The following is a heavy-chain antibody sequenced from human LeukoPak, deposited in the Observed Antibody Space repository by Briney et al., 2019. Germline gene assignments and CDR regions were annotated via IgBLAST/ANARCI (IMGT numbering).Heavy chain of an antibody. CDR3: ARRAKRHVGATSYFDY. Sequence: SETLSLTCTVSGGSISSGGSIGSFYWTWIRQPAGKGLEWIGRIDAAGRTNYNPSLRGPVTISVDTSKNQFSLKLSSVTAADTAVYYCARRAKRHVGATSYFDYWGQGTLVTVSS. CDR1: GGSISSGGSIGSFY. V-gene: IGHV4-61*02. CDR2: IDAAGRT. J-gene: IGHJ4*02. D-gene: IGHD1-26*01.